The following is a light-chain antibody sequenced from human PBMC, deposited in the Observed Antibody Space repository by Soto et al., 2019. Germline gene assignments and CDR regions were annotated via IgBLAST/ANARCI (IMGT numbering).Light chain of an antibody. CDR1: SSDVGGYNY. J-gene: IGLJ1*01. CDR2: DVS. CDR3: STYTSSSTLCV. V-gene: IGLV2-14*01. Sequence: QSVLTQPASVSGSPGQSITISCTGTSSDVGGYNYVSRYQQHPGKAPKLMIYDVSNRPSGVSNRFSGSKSGNTASLTISGLQAEDEADYNCSTYTSSSTLCVFGTGTKVTVL.